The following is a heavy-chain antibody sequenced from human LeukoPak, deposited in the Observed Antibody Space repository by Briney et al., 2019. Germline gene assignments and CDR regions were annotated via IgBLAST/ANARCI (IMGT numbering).Heavy chain of an antibody. Sequence: GGSLRLSCAASGFTFSSYGMHWVRQAPGEGLEWVAVISYDGSNKYYADSVKGRFTISRDNSKNTLYLQMNSLRAEDTAVYYCARDLEVVSNFLRANDWGQGTLVTVSS. D-gene: IGHD3-22*01. CDR1: GFTFSSYG. CDR2: ISYDGSNK. J-gene: IGHJ4*02. CDR3: ARDLEVVSNFLRAND. V-gene: IGHV3-30*03.